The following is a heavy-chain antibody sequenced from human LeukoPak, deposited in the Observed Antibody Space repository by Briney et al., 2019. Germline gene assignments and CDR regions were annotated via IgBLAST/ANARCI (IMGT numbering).Heavy chain of an antibody. CDR1: GASIRSGDYY. D-gene: IGHD2-15*01. J-gene: IGHJ3*02. V-gene: IGHV4-30-4*01. CDR3: ARDCSGGSCYGAFDI. CDR2: IYDSGST. Sequence: SETLSLTCTVSGASIRSGDYYWRWIRQPPGKGLEWIGYIYDSGSTYYNPSLKSRITISVDTSENRFSLKLSSVTATDTAVYYCARDCSGGSCYGAFDIWGQGTMVTVSS.